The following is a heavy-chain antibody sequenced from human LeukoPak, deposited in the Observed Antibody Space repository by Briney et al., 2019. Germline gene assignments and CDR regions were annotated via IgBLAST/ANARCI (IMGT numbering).Heavy chain of an antibody. CDR2: ISGSGGST. V-gene: IGHV3-23*01. Sequence: PGGSLRLSCAASGFTFSSYAMSWVRQAPGKGLEWVSAISGSGGSTNYADSVKGRFTISRDNSKNTLYLQMNSLRAEDTAVYYCARDKGIAVAGDYWGQGTLVTVSS. D-gene: IGHD6-19*01. CDR1: GFTFSSYA. J-gene: IGHJ4*02. CDR3: ARDKGIAVAGDY.